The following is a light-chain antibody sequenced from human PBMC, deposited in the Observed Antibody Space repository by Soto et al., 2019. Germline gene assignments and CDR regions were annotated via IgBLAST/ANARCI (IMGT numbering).Light chain of an antibody. V-gene: IGKV1-6*01. CDR3: LQDYNCPLT. CDR1: QGIRND. CDR2: SAS. J-gene: IGKJ1*01. Sequence: AIQLTQSPSSLSASVGDRVTITCRASQGIRNDLGWYQQKPGKAPKLLIYSASSLQSGVPSRFSGSRSGTDFTLTIRSLQPEDFATYYCLQDYNCPLTFGQGAKVDSK.